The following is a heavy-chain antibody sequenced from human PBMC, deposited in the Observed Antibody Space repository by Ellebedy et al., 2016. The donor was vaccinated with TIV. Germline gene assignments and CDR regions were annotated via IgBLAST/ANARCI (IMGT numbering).Heavy chain of an antibody. V-gene: IGHV5-51*01. CDR1: GYSFTTYW. CDR2: IYPGDSET. J-gene: IGHJ4*02. Sequence: KVSCKGSGYSFTTYWIGWVRQMPGIGLQWKGIIYPGDSETITRYSPSFQGHVTISVDNSINTAYLQWSSLKASDTAMYYCARQGERPFDFWGQGTLVTVSP. CDR3: ARQGERPFDF. D-gene: IGHD1-1*01.